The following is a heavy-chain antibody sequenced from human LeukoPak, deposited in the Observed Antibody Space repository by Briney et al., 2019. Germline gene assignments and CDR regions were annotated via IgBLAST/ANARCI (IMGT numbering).Heavy chain of an antibody. CDR3: ARSRVVVVAATRAFDI. V-gene: IGHV4-59*08. D-gene: IGHD2-15*01. Sequence: SETLSLTCTVSGGSISSYYWSWIRQPPGKGLEWIGYIYYSGSTNYNPSLKSRVTISVDTSKNQFSLRLSSVTAADTAVYYCARSRVVVVAATRAFDIWGQGTMVTVSS. J-gene: IGHJ3*02. CDR1: GGSISSYY. CDR2: IYYSGST.